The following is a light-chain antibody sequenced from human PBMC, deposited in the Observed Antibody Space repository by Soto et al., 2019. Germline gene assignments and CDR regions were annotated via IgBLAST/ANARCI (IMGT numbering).Light chain of an antibody. CDR2: EDD. Sequence: QSVSESPGKTVTISCTRSSGSLANNYVQWYQQRPGSAPTAVIHEDDQRPSGVPDRFSGSIDRSSNSASLTISGLKTEDEADYYCQSYDSSNQGVFGGGTKLTVL. CDR1: SGSLANNY. V-gene: IGLV6-57*03. J-gene: IGLJ2*01. CDR3: QSYDSSNQGV.